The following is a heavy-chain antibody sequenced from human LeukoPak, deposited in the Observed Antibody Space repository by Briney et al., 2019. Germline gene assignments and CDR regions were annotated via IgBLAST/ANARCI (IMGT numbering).Heavy chain of an antibody. CDR3: AKGQYSDYDMNFDS. CDR1: GFTFSSYA. V-gene: IGHV3-23*01. D-gene: IGHD5-12*01. Sequence: AGGSLRLSCAASGFTFSSYAMSWVRQAPGMGLEWVSAIAGGEGNTYYADSVRGRFTISRDNSKDSLYLQINSLRADDTAVYYCAKGQYSDYDMNFDSWGQGTLVTVSS. J-gene: IGHJ4*02. CDR2: IAGGEGNT.